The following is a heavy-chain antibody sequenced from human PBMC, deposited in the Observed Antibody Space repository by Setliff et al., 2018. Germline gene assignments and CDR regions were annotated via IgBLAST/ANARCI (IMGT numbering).Heavy chain of an antibody. CDR1: GGTFSSYG. CDR3: AREGVDSRSSTDYRYYMDV. Sequence: SVKVSCKASGGTFSSYGISWVRQAPGQGLEWMGGTIPIFGTTDYAQKFQGRVTIITDESTTTAYMELRSLRSEDTAVYYRAREGVDSRSSTDYRYYMDVWGKGTTVTVSS. D-gene: IGHD3-22*01. J-gene: IGHJ6*03. CDR2: TIPIFGTT. V-gene: IGHV1-69*05.